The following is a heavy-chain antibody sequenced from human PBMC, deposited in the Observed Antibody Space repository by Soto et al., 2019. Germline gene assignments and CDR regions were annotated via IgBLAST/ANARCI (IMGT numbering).Heavy chain of an antibody. CDR1: GDSISTNNVA. CDR3: ARGKYSAFDY. CDR2: TGYTSKWYN. V-gene: IGHV6-1*01. J-gene: IGHJ4*02. Sequence: QVQLQQSGPGLVKPSQTLSLTCAISGDSISTNNVAWNWIRQSPSGGLEWLGRTGYTSKWYNDYAVSVRIRITINPDTSKNQFSLQLNSVTLDDTAVYYCARGKYSAFDYWGQGTLVTVSS. D-gene: IGHD5-18*01.